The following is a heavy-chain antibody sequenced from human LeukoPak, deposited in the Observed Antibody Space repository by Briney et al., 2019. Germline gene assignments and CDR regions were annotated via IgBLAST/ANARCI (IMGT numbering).Heavy chain of an antibody. J-gene: IGHJ4*02. CDR1: GGSLSGVY. Sequence: SETLSLTCTVSGGSLSGVYCSWIRPPPRGRLEWIGYIHSSGNTNYNPALKSGVTLSQDMSKNKCSLKLSSVSAPDAGVYFCARIDSVGYPDFWGQGTLVSVSS. V-gene: IGHV4-59*01. CDR3: ARIDSVGYPDF. CDR2: IHSSGNT. D-gene: IGHD3-22*01.